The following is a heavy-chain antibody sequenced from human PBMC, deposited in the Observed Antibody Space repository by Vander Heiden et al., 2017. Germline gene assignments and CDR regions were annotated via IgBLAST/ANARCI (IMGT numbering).Heavy chain of an antibody. V-gene: IGHV4-39*01. CDR1: GGSISSSSYY. D-gene: IGHD1-26*01. CDR2: IYYSGST. J-gene: IGHJ4*02. CDR3: ARLARTYSGSDHAFDY. Sequence: QLQLQESGPGLVQPSETLSLTCTVSGGSISSSSYYWAWIRQPPGKGLEWIESIYYSGSTYYNPSLKSRVTISVDTSKNQFSLKLSSVTAANTAVYYCARLARTYSGSDHAFDYWGQGTLVTVSS.